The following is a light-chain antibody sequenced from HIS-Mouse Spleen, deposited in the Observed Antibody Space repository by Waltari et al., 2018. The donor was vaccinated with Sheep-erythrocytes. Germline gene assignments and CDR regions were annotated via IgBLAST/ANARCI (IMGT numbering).Light chain of an antibody. CDR1: SSDVGGYNY. V-gene: IGLV2-8*01. CDR3: SSYAGSNNWV. Sequence: QSALTQPPSASGSPGQSVTISCTGTSSDVGGYNYVSWYQQHPGKPPKLMIYEVSKPPSGVPDRFSGSKSGNTASLTVSGLQAEDEAEYYCSSYAGSNNWVFGGGTKLTVL. J-gene: IGLJ3*02. CDR2: EVS.